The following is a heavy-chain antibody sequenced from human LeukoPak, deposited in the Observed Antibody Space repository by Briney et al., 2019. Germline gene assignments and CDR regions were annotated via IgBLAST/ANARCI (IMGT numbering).Heavy chain of an antibody. Sequence: ASVKVSCKASGYTFRNVYIHWVRQAPGQGLEWMGIINPSGGSTSYAQKFQGRVTMTRDTSTSTVYMELSSLRSEDTAVYYCARDKTTYYYDSSGYSNSMDVWGQGTTVTVSS. V-gene: IGHV1-46*01. J-gene: IGHJ6*02. CDR3: ARDKTTYYYDSSGYSNSMDV. CDR2: INPSGGST. CDR1: GYTFRNVY. D-gene: IGHD3-22*01.